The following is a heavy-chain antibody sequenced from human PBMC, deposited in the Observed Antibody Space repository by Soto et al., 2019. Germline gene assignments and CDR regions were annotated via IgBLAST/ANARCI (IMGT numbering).Heavy chain of an antibody. J-gene: IGHJ6*02. CDR3: ARGGLQHALDV. CDR1: GFTLSNYW. CDR2: VNNDGTDT. D-gene: IGHD6-13*01. V-gene: IGHV3-74*03. Sequence: EVQLVESGGGLVQPGGSLRLSCAASGFTLSNYWMYRVRQAPGKGLVWVSRVNNDGTDTTHADSVKGRFTISRDNAENTLYLQMNSLRAEDTAVYYCARGGLQHALDVWGQGSTVTVSS.